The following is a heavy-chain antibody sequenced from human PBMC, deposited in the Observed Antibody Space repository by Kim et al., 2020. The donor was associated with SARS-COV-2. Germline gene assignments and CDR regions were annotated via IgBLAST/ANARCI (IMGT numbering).Heavy chain of an antibody. D-gene: IGHD6-19*01. V-gene: IGHV4-39*01. J-gene: IGHJ4*02. CDR1: GGSISSSSYY. CDR3: ARHYTHIGVAGVDY. Sequence: SEILSLTCTVSGGSISSSSYYWGWIRQPPGKGLEWIGSIYYSGSTYYNPSLKSRVTISVDTSKNQFSLKLSSVTAADTAVYYCARHYTHIGVAGVDYWGQGTLVTVSS. CDR2: IYYSGST.